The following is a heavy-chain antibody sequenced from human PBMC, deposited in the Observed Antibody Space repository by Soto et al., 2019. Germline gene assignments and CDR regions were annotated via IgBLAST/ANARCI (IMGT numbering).Heavy chain of an antibody. CDR3: ARDRVTMIRGVIPGMDV. CDR1: GYSFTSYW. CDR2: IYPGDSDT. Sequence: PGESLKISCKGSGYSFTSYWIGWVRQMPGKGLEWMGIIYPGDSDTRYSPSFQGQVTISADKSISTAYLQWSSLKASGTAMYYCARDRVTMIRGVIPGMDVWGQGTTVTVTS. V-gene: IGHV5-51*01. D-gene: IGHD3-10*01. J-gene: IGHJ6*02.